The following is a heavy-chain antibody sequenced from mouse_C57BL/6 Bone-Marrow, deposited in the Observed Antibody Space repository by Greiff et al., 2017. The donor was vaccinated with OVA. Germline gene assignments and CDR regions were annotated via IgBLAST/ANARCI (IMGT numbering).Heavy chain of an antibody. J-gene: IGHJ4*01. CDR3: ARGYYGSSPYAMDY. V-gene: IGHV1-76*01. CDR1: GYTFTDYY. D-gene: IGHD1-1*01. CDR2: IYPGSGNT. Sequence: VQLQQSGAELVRPGASVKLSCKASGYTFTDYYINWVKQRPGQGLEWIARIYPGSGNTYYNEKFKGKATLTAEQSSSTAYMQLSSLTSEDSAVYFCARGYYGSSPYAMDYGGRGTSVTVSS.